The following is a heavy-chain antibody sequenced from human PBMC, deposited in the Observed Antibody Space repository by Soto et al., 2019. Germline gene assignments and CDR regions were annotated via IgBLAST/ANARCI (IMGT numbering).Heavy chain of an antibody. CDR2: IYYSGST. J-gene: IGHJ4*02. CDR3: ARRDMLTGYVYFDY. V-gene: IGHV4-39*01. Sequence: SETLSLTCTVSGGSISSNNYYWGWIRQPPGKGLEWIGNIYYSGSTYYNPSLKSRVTISVDTSKNQFSLKLSSVTAADTAVYYCARRDMLTGYVYFDYWGQGTQVTVSS. CDR1: GGSISSNNYY. D-gene: IGHD3-9*01.